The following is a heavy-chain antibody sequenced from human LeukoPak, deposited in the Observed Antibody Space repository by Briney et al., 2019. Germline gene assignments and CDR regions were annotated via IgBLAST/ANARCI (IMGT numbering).Heavy chain of an antibody. Sequence: ASVKVSCKASGYTFTSYGISWVRQAPGQGLEWMGWISAYNGNTNYAQKLQGRVTMTTDTSTSTAYMELRSLRSDDTAVYYCARDPYTEYSNSDPIFDYWGQGTLVTVSS. CDR3: ARDPYTEYSNSDPIFDY. CDR2: ISAYNGNT. V-gene: IGHV1-18*01. D-gene: IGHD4-11*01. CDR1: GYTFTSYG. J-gene: IGHJ4*02.